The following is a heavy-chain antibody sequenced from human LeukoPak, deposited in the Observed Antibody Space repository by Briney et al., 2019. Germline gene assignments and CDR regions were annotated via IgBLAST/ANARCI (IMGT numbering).Heavy chain of an antibody. CDR3: TRNDASGLDY. J-gene: IGHJ4*02. CDR2: INPNGGST. V-gene: IGHV1-46*03. D-gene: IGHD3-10*01. Sequence: ASVKVSCKASGYIFTSYYIQWVRQAPGQGLEWMGVINPNGGSTNYAQKFQGRVTMSRDTSTSTVYMELSSLRSEDTAVYYCTRNDASGLDYWGQGTLVTVSS. CDR1: GYIFTSYY.